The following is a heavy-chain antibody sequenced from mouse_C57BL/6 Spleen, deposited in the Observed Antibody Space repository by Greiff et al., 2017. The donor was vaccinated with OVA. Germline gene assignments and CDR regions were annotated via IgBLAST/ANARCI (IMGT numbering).Heavy chain of an antibody. Sequence: EVHLVESGGGLVQSGRSLRLSCATSGFTFSDFYMEWVRQAPGKGLEWIAASRNKANDYTTEYSASVKGRFIVSRDTSQSILYLQMNALRAEDTAIYYCARDAGDLNAMDYWGQGTSVTVSS. J-gene: IGHJ4*01. CDR1: GFTFSDFY. CDR3: ARDAGDLNAMDY. CDR2: SRNKANDYTT. V-gene: IGHV7-1*01. D-gene: IGHD3-3*01.